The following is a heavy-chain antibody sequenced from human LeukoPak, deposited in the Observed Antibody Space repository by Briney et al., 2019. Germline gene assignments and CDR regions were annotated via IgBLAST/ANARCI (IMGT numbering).Heavy chain of an antibody. Sequence: GGSLRLSCAASGFTFSAYAMHWVRQAPGKGREGVALLSYDGTNKYSADSVKGRFTISRDISKNTLYLQMNSLRDEDTAVYYCGRDSRSCSSTSCLYYHYGVDVWGQGTTVTVSS. CDR2: LSYDGTNK. V-gene: IGHV3-30*04. D-gene: IGHD2-2*01. CDR1: GFTFSAYA. J-gene: IGHJ6*02. CDR3: GRDSRSCSSTSCLYYHYGVDV.